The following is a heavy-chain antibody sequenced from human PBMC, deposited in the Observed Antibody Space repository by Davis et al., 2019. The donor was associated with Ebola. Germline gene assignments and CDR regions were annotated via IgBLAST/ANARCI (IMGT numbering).Heavy chain of an antibody. J-gene: IGHJ6*02. CDR1: GFTVSSNY. Sequence: GGSLRLSCAASGFTVSSNYMSWVRQAPGKGLEWVSVIYSGGSTYYADSVKGRFTISRDNSKNTLYLQMNSLRAEDTAVYYCARDHGYYITMVRGVKYYYGMDVWGQGTTVTVSS. V-gene: IGHV3-53*01. CDR3: ARDHGYYITMVRGVKYYYGMDV. CDR2: IYSGGST. D-gene: IGHD3-10*01.